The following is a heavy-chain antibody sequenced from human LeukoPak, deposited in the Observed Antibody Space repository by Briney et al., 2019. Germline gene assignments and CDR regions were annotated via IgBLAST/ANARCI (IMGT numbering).Heavy chain of an antibody. CDR2: FSDSGST. V-gene: IGHV4-59*08. CDR1: GGSISSHY. J-gene: IGHJ5*02. D-gene: IGHD3-10*01. CDR3: ARHATGSYSVPWLDP. Sequence: SETLSLTCTVSGGSISSHYWSWIRQPPGRGLEWIGYFSDSGSTIYNPSLKSRVTILGDTSENQFSLKLSSVTAADTAVYYCARHATGSYSVPWLDPWGQGTLVTVST.